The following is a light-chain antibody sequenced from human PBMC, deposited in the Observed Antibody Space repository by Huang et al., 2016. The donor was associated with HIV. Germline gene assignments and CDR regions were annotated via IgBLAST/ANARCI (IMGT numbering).Light chain of an antibody. CDR2: DTS. J-gene: IGKJ2*01. CDR3: QQRSSWPPS. CDR1: QSVNNY. Sequence: EIVLTQSPATLSLSPGERATLSCRASQSVNNYLAWYRQKPGQEPRLLIYDTSKRATGIPARCSGSGSGTDFTLTISSLEPEDFAVYYCQQRSSWPPSFGQGTRLEIK. V-gene: IGKV3-11*01.